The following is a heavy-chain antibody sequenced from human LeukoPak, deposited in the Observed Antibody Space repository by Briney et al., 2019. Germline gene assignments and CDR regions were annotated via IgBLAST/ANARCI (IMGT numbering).Heavy chain of an antibody. Sequence: PSETLSLTCTVSGGSISSSSYYWGWIRQPPGKGLEWIGSIYYSGSTYYNPSLKSRVTVSVDTSKNQFSLKLSSVTAADTAVYYCARVRAYCGGDCYPYYFDYWGQGTLVTVSS. D-gene: IGHD2-21*02. V-gene: IGHV4-39*07. CDR3: ARVRAYCGGDCYPYYFDY. CDR1: GGSISSSSYY. J-gene: IGHJ4*02. CDR2: IYYSGST.